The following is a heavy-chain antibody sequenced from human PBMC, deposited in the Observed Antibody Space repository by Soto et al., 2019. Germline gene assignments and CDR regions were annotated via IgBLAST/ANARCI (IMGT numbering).Heavy chain of an antibody. CDR1: GFTFSSYS. Sequence: GGSLRLSCAASGFTFSSYSMNWVRQAPGKGLEWVSYISSSSSTIYYADSVKGRFTISRDNAKNSLYLQMNSLRAEDTAVYYCARGFVVVVAGNAFDIWGQGTMVTVSS. J-gene: IGHJ3*02. CDR3: ARGFVVVVAGNAFDI. V-gene: IGHV3-48*01. CDR2: ISSSSSTI. D-gene: IGHD2-15*01.